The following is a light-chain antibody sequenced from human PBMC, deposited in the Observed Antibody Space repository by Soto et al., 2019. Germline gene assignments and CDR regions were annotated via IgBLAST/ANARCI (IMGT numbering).Light chain of an antibody. J-gene: IGKJ4*01. V-gene: IGKV3-11*01. CDR1: QSVSIY. Sequence: EIVLTQSPATLSLSPGERATLSCRASQSVSIYLAWYQQKPGQAPSLLIYDASNRATGIPARFSGSGSGTDFTLTISSLEPEDFAVYYCQQRSGTFGGGTKVEIK. CDR2: DAS. CDR3: QQRSGT.